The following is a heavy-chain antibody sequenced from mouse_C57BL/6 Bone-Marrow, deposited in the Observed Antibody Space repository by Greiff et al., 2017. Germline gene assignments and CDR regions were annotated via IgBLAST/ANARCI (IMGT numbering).Heavy chain of an antibody. Sequence: EVQLVESGGDLVKPGGSLKLSCAASGFTFSSYGMSWVRQTPDKRLEWVATISSGGSYTYYPDRVKGRFTISRDNAKNTLYLQMSSLKSEDTAMYYCARRRLAWFAYWDQGNLVTVSA. D-gene: IGHD2-2*01. CDR1: GFTFSSYG. CDR2: ISSGGSYT. J-gene: IGHJ3*01. V-gene: IGHV5-6*01. CDR3: ARRRLAWFAY.